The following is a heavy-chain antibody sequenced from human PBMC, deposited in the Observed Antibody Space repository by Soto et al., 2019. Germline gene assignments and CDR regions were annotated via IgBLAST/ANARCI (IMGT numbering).Heavy chain of an antibody. Sequence: VGSLRLSCAASGFTFSSYSMNWVRQAPGKGLEWVSSISSSSSYIYYADSVKGRFTISRDNAKNSLYLQMNSLRAEDTAVYYCARDPSSWYWFDPCVQGTLVTLSS. J-gene: IGHJ5*02. CDR2: ISSSSSYI. CDR1: GFTFSSYS. CDR3: ARDPSSWYWFDP. D-gene: IGHD6-13*01. V-gene: IGHV3-21*01.